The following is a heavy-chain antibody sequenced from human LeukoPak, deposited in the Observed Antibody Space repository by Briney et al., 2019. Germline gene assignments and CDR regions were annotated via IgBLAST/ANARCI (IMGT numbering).Heavy chain of an antibody. Sequence: PGGALRLSCAASGFTFSDYYINWVRQASGKRLEWVSSISSRSTIYYADSVKGRFTISRDNAKNSLYLQMKSLRAEDTAVYYCARALISGYCSSTSCYGFDYWGQGTLVTVSS. CDR2: ISSRSTI. J-gene: IGHJ4*02. V-gene: IGHV3-69-1*02. CDR3: ARALISGYCSSTSCYGFDY. D-gene: IGHD2-2*01. CDR1: GFTFSDYY.